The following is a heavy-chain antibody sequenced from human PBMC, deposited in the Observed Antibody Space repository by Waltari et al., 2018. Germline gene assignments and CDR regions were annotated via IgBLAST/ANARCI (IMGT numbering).Heavy chain of an antibody. V-gene: IGHV3-21*01. D-gene: IGHD6-13*01. J-gene: IGHJ4*02. CDR1: GLTFSSYS. Sequence: EVQLVESGGGLVKPGGSLRLSCAAYGLTFSSYSMNWVRQAPGKGLDCVSSISSSSSYIYYADSVKGRFTISRDNAKNSLYLQMNSLRAEDTAVYYCARDSSWYDYWGQGTLVTVSS. CDR2: ISSSSSYI. CDR3: ARDSSWYDY.